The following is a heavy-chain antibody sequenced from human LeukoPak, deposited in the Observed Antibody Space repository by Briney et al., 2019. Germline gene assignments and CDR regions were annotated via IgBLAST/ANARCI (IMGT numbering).Heavy chain of an antibody. V-gene: IGHV3-23*01. CDR1: GFTFSNYA. Sequence: GGSLRLSCAASGFTFSNYAMTWVRQAPGKGLEWVSTNSGSGGSTHYADSVKGRFTISRDNSKNTLYLQMNSLRAEDTAVYYCARATYGAGFYYYAMDVWGQGTTVTVSS. J-gene: IGHJ6*02. CDR2: NSGSGGST. CDR3: ARATYGAGFYYYAMDV. D-gene: IGHD4-17*01.